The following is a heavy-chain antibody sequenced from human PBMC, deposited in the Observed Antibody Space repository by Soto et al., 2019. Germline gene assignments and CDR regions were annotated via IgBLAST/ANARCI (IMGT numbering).Heavy chain of an antibody. D-gene: IGHD5-12*01. CDR3: ARDLATVGKGFDS. Sequence: GVLRLSCAASGFSVTGNHMTRVRQAPGKGLEWVSSLYTGGTTYYADSVQGRFTISRDSSKNTLFLQMDRLRVEDSAVYYCARDLATVGKGFDSWGPGTLVTVSS. V-gene: IGHV3-53*01. CDR1: GFSVTGNH. CDR2: LYTGGTT. J-gene: IGHJ4*02.